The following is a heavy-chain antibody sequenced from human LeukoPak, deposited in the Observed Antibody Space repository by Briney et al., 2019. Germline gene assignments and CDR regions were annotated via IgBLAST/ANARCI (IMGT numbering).Heavy chain of an antibody. Sequence: HPGGSLRLSCAASGFTFSSYWMSWVRQAPGKGLEWVANIKQDGSEKYYVDSVKGRFTISRDNAKNSLYLQMNSLRAEDTAVYYCARGQSWGHPDAFDIWGQGTMVTVSS. CDR2: IKQDGSEK. CDR1: GFTFSSYW. D-gene: IGHD3-16*01. CDR3: ARGQSWGHPDAFDI. V-gene: IGHV3-7*03. J-gene: IGHJ3*02.